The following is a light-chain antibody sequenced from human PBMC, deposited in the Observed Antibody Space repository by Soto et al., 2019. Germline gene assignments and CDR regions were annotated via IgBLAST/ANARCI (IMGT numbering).Light chain of an antibody. CDR2: GAS. Sequence: EIVLTQSPGTLSLSPGERATLSCRASQSVGSSYLAWYQQKPGQAPRLLIYGASSRATGIPDRFSGSGSGTDFTLTISRLEPEDFAVYYCQQYGSSPWTLCQGTKVDIK. CDR3: QQYGSSPWT. J-gene: IGKJ1*01. V-gene: IGKV3-20*01. CDR1: QSVGSSY.